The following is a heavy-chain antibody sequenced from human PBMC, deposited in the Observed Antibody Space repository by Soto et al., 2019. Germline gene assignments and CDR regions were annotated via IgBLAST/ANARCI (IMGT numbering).Heavy chain of an antibody. J-gene: IGHJ3*02. CDR1: GFTFSSYW. Sequence: GGSLRLSCAASGFTFSSYWMHWVRQAPGKGLEWVANIWHDGSKKWYVDSVKGRFTISRDSAKNSVYLQMNSLRAEDTAVYYCARGDYYDSSGPFSDAFDIWGQGTMVTVSS. D-gene: IGHD3-22*01. V-gene: IGHV3-7*04. CDR3: ARGDYYDSSGPFSDAFDI. CDR2: IWHDGSKK.